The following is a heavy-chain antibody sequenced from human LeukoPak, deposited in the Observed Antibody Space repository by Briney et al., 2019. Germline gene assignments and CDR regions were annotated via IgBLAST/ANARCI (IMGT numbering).Heavy chain of an antibody. J-gene: IGHJ4*02. V-gene: IGHV4-4*02. CDR3: AGEGGQYRPREH. CDR2: DNLQGST. Sequence: SGTLSLTCGVPGGSISNNNWSSWVRQPPGKGLEWIGEDNLQGSTNYNPSLKSRVANSVDKSENHISLKLTSVTAADTAVYYCAGEGGQYRPREHWGQGTLVTVAS. CDR1: GGSISNNNW. D-gene: IGHD2-2*01.